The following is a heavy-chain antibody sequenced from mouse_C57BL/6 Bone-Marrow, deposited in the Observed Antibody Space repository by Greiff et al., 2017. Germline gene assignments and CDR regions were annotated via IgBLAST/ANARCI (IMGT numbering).Heavy chain of an antibody. D-gene: IGHD1-1*01. J-gene: IGHJ1*03. CDR1: GYTFTSYW. V-gene: IGHV1-50*01. Sequence: QVQLQQPGAELVKPGASVKLSCKASGYTFTSYWMQWVKQRPGQGLEWIGEIDPSDSYTNYNQKFKGKATVTVDTSSSTAYMQLSSLTSEDSAVYYCARDGITTVVATDWYFDVWGTGTTVTVSS. CDR2: IDPSDSYT. CDR3: ARDGITTVVATDWYFDV.